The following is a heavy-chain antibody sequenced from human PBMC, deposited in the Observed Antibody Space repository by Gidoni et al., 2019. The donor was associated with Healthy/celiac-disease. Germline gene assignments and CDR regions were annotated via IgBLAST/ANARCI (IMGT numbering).Heavy chain of an antibody. CDR2: IWYDGSNK. CDR3: ARDTAMVYYYYGMDV. J-gene: IGHJ6*02. V-gene: IGHV3-33*01. D-gene: IGHD5-18*01. Sequence: QVQLVASGGGVVQPGRSLRLSCAASGFTFSSYGMHWVRQAPGKGLEWVAVIWYDGSNKYYADSVKGRFTISRDNSKNTLYLQMNSLRAEDTAVYYCARDTAMVYYYYGMDVWGQGTTVTVSS. CDR1: GFTFSSYG.